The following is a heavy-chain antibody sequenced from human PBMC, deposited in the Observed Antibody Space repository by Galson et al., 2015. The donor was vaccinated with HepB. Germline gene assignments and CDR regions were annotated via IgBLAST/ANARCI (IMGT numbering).Heavy chain of an antibody. V-gene: IGHV3-30*18. CDR3: AKDFEQWLPAHYYYGMDV. Sequence: SLRLSCAASGFTFSSYGMHWVRQAPGKGLEWVAVISYDGSNKYYADSVKGRFTISRDNSKNTLYLQMNSLRAEDTAVYYCAKDFEQWLPAHYYYGMDVWGQGTTVTVSS. D-gene: IGHD6-19*01. CDR2: ISYDGSNK. J-gene: IGHJ6*02. CDR1: GFTFSSYG.